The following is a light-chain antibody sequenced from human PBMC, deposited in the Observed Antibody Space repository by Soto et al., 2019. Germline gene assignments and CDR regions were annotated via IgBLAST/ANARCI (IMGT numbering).Light chain of an antibody. CDR3: GQSKQCAGT. V-gene: IGKV2D-29*01. CDR1: QSLLHSYGKTY. Sequence: DSLMIKNPNSLSVTPGQPASISCRSSQSLLHSYGKTYFDWYLQKPGQPPRLLIYEVSNLYSGVPYRFSGSGSGTEFTLRLSSLETDDVGLYFCGQSKQCAGTFGQGTMVDI. CDR2: EVS. J-gene: IGKJ1*01.